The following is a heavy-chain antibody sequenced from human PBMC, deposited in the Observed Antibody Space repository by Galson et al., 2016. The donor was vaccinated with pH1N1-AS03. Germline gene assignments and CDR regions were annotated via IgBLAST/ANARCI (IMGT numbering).Heavy chain of an antibody. V-gene: IGHV3-30*04. CDR1: GFTLSTYA. J-gene: IGHJ3*01. CDR3: ARGVVVGLGFDV. D-gene: IGHD3-3*01. CDR2: TSSAGSNK. Sequence: SLRLAFAASGFTLSTYAMHLVRQAPGRGLEWVAVTSSAGSNKYYAASVRGRFTISRDDSKNTLYLQMNSLGVDDTAVYYGARGVVVGLGFDVWGQGTRVTVSS.